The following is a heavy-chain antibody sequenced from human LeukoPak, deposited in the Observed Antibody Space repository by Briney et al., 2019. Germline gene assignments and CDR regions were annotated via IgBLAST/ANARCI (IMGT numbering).Heavy chain of an antibody. CDR2: IRGSGGST. J-gene: IGHJ4*02. D-gene: IGHD2-15*01. CDR1: GFTFSTYA. CDR3: AKGRSSWLSGSFDY. V-gene: IGHV3-23*01. Sequence: GGSLRLSCAASGFTFSTYAMSWVRQTPGKGLEWVSDIRGSGGSTNYADSVKGRFTISRDNSKNTLYLQMDSLRAEDTAVYYCAKGRSSWLSGSFDYWGQGTLVTVSS.